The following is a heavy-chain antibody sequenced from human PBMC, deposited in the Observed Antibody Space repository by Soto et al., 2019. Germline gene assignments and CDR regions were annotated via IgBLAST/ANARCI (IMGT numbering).Heavy chain of an antibody. Sequence: EVQLVESGGGLVKPGGSLRVSCAASGFTLSSHSMNWVRQAPGKGLEWVSFIGSNSHYIYYADSVKGRFTISRDNAKNSWYLQMNSLRAEDTAVYYCGRDRKTGTAYAGDAFDTGGKGTMVTVSS. CDR3: GRDRKTGTAYAGDAFDT. CDR1: GFTLSSHS. D-gene: IGHD1-1*01. V-gene: IGHV3-21*06. CDR2: IGSNSHYI. J-gene: IGHJ3*02.